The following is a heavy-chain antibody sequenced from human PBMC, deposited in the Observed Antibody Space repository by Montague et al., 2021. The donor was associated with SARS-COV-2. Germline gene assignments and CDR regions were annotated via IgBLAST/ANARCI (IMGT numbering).Heavy chain of an antibody. CDR2: IYYSGST. D-gene: IGHD3-9*01. CDR1: GGSISSSSYY. J-gene: IGHJ5*02. Sequence: SETLSLTCTVSGGSISSSSYYWGWIRQPPGKGLEWIGSIYYSGSTYYNPSLKSRVTISVDTSKNQFSLKLSSVTAADTAVYYCARSPTYYHILTGYFNGPNWLDPWGQGTLVTVSS. V-gene: IGHV4-39*01. CDR3: ARSPTYYHILTGYFNGPNWLDP.